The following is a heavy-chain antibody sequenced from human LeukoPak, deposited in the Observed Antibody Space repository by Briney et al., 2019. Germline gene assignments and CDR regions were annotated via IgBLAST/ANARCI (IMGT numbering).Heavy chain of an antibody. CDR1: GGSINSYY. CDR2: IYYSGNT. D-gene: IGHD3-9*01. V-gene: IGHV4-39*07. CDR3: AGLRYNLGI. Sequence: SETLSLTCTVSGGSINSYYWGWIRQPPGKGLEWIGSIYYSGNTYYNASLKSQVSISIDTSKNQFSLKLSSVTAADTAVYYCAGLRYNLGIWGQGTMVTVSS. J-gene: IGHJ3*02.